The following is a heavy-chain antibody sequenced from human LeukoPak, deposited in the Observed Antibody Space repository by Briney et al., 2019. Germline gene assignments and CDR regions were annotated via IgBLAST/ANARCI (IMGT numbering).Heavy chain of an antibody. Sequence: GGSLRLSCAASGFTFRSYWMSWVRQAPGKGLEWVANIRQDGSDKYYVDSVTGRFTISRDNAKNSLYLQMNSLRAEDTAVYYCARGVGGADYWGQGTLVTVSS. CDR2: IRQDGSDK. J-gene: IGHJ4*02. V-gene: IGHV3-7*01. CDR3: ARGVGGADY. CDR1: GFTFRSYW. D-gene: IGHD2-21*01.